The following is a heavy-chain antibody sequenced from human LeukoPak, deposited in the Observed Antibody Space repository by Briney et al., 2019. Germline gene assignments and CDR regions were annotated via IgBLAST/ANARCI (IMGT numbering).Heavy chain of an antibody. CDR3: ARGTNRLRYFDWSEGGGFAY. CDR1: GFTFSNYA. CDR2: ITGSGGNT. V-gene: IGHV3-23*01. J-gene: IGHJ4*02. Sequence: GASLRLSCAASGFTFSNYAMSWVRQAPGKGLEWVSAITGSGGNTYYADSVKGRFTISRDNSKNTLYLQVNSLRAEDTAVYYCARGTNRLRYFDWSEGGGFAYWGQGTLVTVSS. D-gene: IGHD3-9*01.